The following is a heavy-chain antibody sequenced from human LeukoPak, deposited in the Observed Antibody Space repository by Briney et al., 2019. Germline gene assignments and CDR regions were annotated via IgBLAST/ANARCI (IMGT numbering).Heavy chain of an antibody. CDR3: ARARGLGRGYSYGYVDY. CDR1: GGSISSYY. CDR2: IYYSGST. D-gene: IGHD5-18*01. Sequence: SQTLSLTCTVSGGSISSYYWSWIRQPPGKGLEWIGYIYYSGSTNYNPSLKSRVTISVDTSKNQFSLKLSSVTAADTAVYYCARARGLGRGYSYGYVDYWGRGTLVTVSS. V-gene: IGHV4-59*01. J-gene: IGHJ4*02.